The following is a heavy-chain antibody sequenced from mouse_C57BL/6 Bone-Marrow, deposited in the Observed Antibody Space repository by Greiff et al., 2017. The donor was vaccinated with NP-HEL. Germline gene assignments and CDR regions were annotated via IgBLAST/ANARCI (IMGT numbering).Heavy chain of an antibody. CDR2: ISDGGSYT. J-gene: IGHJ3*01. CDR3: ARDEVLL. D-gene: IGHD2-1*01. Sequence: EVQLVESGGGLVKPGGSLKLSCAASGFTFSSYAMSWVRQTPEKRLEWVATISDGGSYTYYPDNVKGRFTISRDNAKNNLYLQMSHLKSEDTAMYYCARDEVLLWGQGTLVTVSA. V-gene: IGHV5-4*01. CDR1: GFTFSSYA.